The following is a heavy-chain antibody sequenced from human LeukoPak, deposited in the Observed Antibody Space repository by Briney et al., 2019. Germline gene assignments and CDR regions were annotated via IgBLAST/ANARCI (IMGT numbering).Heavy chain of an antibody. D-gene: IGHD3-10*01. CDR2: INRDGRRS. CDR3: VRDMYDFGSGRYYIWVY. J-gene: IGHJ4*02. V-gene: IGHV3-74*01. Sequence: PGGSLTLSCAASGFTLSRYWMHWVRQAPGKGLVWVSRINRDGRRSSYADSVKGRFTNSRDSAKYTLYLQMNKLRAEDTDVYYCVRDMYDFGSGRYYIWVYWGQGTLVTVSS. CDR1: GFTLSRYW.